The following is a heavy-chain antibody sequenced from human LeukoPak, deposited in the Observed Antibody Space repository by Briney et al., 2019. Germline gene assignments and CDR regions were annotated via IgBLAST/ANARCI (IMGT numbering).Heavy chain of an antibody. CDR3: ARENYCSGGSCYAGALDI. D-gene: IGHD2-15*01. CDR2: IYHSGST. V-gene: IGHV4-38-2*02. Sequence: SETLSLTXAVSGYSISSGYYWGWIRQPPGKVVEWSGSIYHSGSTYYNPSLKSRATISVDTYKNQFSLKLSSVTAADTAVYYCARENYCSGGSCYAGALDIWGQGTIVTVSS. J-gene: IGHJ3*02. CDR1: GYSISSGYY.